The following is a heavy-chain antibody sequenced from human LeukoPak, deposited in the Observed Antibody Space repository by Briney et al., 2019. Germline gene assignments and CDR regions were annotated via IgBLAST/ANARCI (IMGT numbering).Heavy chain of an antibody. D-gene: IGHD1-26*01. CDR1: GGTFSSYA. V-gene: IGHV1-69*06. Sequence: ASVKVSCKASGGTFSSYAISWVRQAPGQGLEWMGGIIPIFGTANYAQKFQGRVTITADKSTSTAYMELSSLRSEDTAVYYCARGWESGPTRRYYYYYYYMDVWGKGTTVTVSS. CDR3: ARGWESGPTRRYYYYYYYMDV. J-gene: IGHJ6*03. CDR2: IIPIFGTA.